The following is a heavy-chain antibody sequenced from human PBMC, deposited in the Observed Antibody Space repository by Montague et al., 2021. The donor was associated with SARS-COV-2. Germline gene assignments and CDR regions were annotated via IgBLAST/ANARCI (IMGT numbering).Heavy chain of an antibody. Sequence: SLRLSCAASGFTFSSYGMSWVRQAPGKGLEWVSNISGSGGRTYYADSVKGRFTISRDNSKNMLYLQMNSLRADDTAIYYCAKRPLGGAFDIWGQGTMVTVSS. J-gene: IGHJ3*02. V-gene: IGHV3-23*01. CDR2: ISGSGGRT. CDR3: AKRPLGGAFDI. CDR1: GFTFSSYG. D-gene: IGHD7-27*01.